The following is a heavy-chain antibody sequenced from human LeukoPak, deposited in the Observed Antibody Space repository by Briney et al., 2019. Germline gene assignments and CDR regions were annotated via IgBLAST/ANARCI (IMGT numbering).Heavy chain of an antibody. CDR2: IYHSGST. J-gene: IGHJ4*02. V-gene: IGHV4-34*01. Sequence: PSETLSLTCAVYGGSFSGYYWSWIRQPPGKGLEWIGEIYHSGSTNYNPSLKSRVTISVDKSKNQFSLKLSSVTAADTAVYYCASLYYYDSSGYHDYWGQGTLVTVSS. CDR3: ASLYYYDSSGYHDY. D-gene: IGHD3-22*01. CDR1: GGSFSGYY.